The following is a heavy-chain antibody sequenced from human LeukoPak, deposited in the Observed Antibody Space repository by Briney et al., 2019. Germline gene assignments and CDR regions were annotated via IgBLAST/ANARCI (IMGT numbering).Heavy chain of an antibody. V-gene: IGHV3-21*01. CDR2: ISSSSSYR. D-gene: IGHD2-15*01. CDR3: TRVVGPAGTLEY. J-gene: IGHJ4*02. CDR1: GLSVSSNY. Sequence: GPFLRLSCAAVGLSVSSNYMSWGRPAGREGLELGLSISSSSSYRYYADSVGGRFTISSDKARTALYLQRKRLRAEDTVSYYWTRVVGPAGTLEYWGQGTLATVSS.